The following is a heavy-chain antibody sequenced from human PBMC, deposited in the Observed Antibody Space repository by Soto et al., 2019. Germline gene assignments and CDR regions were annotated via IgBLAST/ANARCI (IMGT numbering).Heavy chain of an antibody. CDR2: ISYSGNT. D-gene: IGHD2-2*01. V-gene: IGHV4-39*01. CDR3: ARRLQLFPFDS. Sequence: QLHLQESGPGLVKSSETLSLTCSVSGGSFSSSASDWAWIRQPPGGRLEWIGSISYSGNTYYNPSLTSRVTISADTSKNQFSLSLSPVTAADTAVYYCARRLQLFPFDSWGQGTLVTVAS. J-gene: IGHJ4*02. CDR1: GGSFSSSASD.